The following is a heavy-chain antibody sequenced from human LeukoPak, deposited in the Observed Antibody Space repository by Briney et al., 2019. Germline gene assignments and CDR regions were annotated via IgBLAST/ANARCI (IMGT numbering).Heavy chain of an antibody. J-gene: IGHJ4*02. CDR2: IYYTGTT. CDR3: ARGGWRLDY. Sequence: TSETLSLTCTVSGGSISSYYWSWIRQPPGKGLEWIGYIYYTGTTNYNPSLKSRVTISVDTSKNQFSLKLSSVTAADTAVYYCARGGWRLDYWGQGTLVTVTS. D-gene: IGHD2-15*01. CDR1: GGSISSYY. V-gene: IGHV4-59*01.